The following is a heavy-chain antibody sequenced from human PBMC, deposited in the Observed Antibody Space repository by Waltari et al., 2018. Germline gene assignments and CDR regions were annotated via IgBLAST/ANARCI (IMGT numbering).Heavy chain of an antibody. V-gene: IGHV4-34*01. J-gene: IGHJ4*02. CDR1: GESFSGYY. CDR2: INHSGNT. CDR3: AREGSSPLYFDS. Sequence: QVQLQQWGAGLLKPSETLSLTCAVDGESFSGYYWSWVRQPPGKGLEWIGEINHSGNTHYNPSLKSRVTISVDTSKNQFSLKLTSVTAADTALYYCAREGSSPLYFDSWGQGTLVTVSS. D-gene: IGHD2-15*01.